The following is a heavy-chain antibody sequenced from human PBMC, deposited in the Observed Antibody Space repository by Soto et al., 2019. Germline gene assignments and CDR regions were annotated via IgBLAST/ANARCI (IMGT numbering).Heavy chain of an antibody. J-gene: IGHJ6*02. CDR3: AAPMQWLVWPSYYYYGMDV. CDR2: INPSGGST. D-gene: IGHD6-19*01. Sequence: ASVKVSCKASGYTFTSYCMHWVRQAPGQGLEWMGIINPSGGSTSYAQKFQGRVTMARDTSTSTVYMELSSLRSEDTAVYYCAAPMQWLVWPSYYYYGMDVWGQGTTVTVSS. V-gene: IGHV1-46*01. CDR1: GYTFTSYC.